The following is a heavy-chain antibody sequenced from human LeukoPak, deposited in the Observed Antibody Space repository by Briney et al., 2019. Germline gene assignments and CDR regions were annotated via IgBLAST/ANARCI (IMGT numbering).Heavy chain of an antibody. CDR1: GESFSGYF. CDR2: IVHSGST. J-gene: IGHJ4*02. D-gene: IGHD6-19*01. V-gene: IGHV4-34*12. CDR3: ARRIGVATTVDY. Sequence: PSQTLSLTCAVFGESFSGYFWTWIRQPPGKGLEWIGEIVHSGSTNYNPSLKSRVTISVDTSKKQFSLNLRSVTAADTALYFCARRIGVATTVDYWGQGTLVTVSS.